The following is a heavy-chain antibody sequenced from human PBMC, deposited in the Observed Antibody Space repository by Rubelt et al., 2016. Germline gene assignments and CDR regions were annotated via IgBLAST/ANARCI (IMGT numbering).Heavy chain of an antibody. J-gene: IGHJ4*02. CDR3: AKTRAYSYGPYDY. V-gene: IGHV3-11*05. Sequence: VQLVDSGGDLVQPGGSLRLSCAASGFTFSDYYMSWIRQAPGKGLEWVSYISGTSSYTNYADSVRGRFPLSRDNAKNSLYLKMNSRRAEDTAVYYCAKTRAYSYGPYDYWGQGTLVTVSS. D-gene: IGHD5-18*01. CDR2: ISGTSSYT. CDR1: GFTFSDYY.